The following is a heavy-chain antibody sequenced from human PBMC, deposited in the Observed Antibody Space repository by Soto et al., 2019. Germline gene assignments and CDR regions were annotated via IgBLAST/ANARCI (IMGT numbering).Heavy chain of an antibody. CDR3: ARPLDCSSTSCYGLPGY. CDR1: GGTFSSYA. CDR2: IIPIFGTA. D-gene: IGHD2-2*01. J-gene: IGHJ4*02. Sequence: SVKVSCKASGGTFSSYAISWVRQAPGQGLEWMGGIIPIFGTANYAQKFQGRVTITADESTSTAYMELSSLRSEDTAVYYCARPLDCSSTSCYGLPGYWGQGTLVTVSS. V-gene: IGHV1-69*13.